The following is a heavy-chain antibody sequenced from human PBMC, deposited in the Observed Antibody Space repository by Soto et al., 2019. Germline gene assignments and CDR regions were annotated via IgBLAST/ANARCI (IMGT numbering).Heavy chain of an antibody. CDR3: ARISGRSSEYYYYYGMDV. J-gene: IGHJ6*02. CDR2: IYYSGST. V-gene: IGHV4-59*01. D-gene: IGHD6-6*01. Sequence: KAXETLSLTCPVSGASISSYYWSWIRQPPGKGLEWIGYIYYSGSTNYNPSLKSRVTISVDTSKNQFSLKLSSVTAADTAVYYCARISGRSSEYYYYYGMDVWGQGTTVTVSS. CDR1: GASISSYY.